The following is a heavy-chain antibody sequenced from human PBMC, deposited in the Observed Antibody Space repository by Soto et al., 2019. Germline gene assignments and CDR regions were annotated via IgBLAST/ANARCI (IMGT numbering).Heavy chain of an antibody. D-gene: IGHD6-13*01. Sequence: EASVKVSCKASGYTFTSYGISWVRQAPGQGLEWMGWISAYNGNTNYAQKLQGRVTMTTDTSTSTAYMELRSLRSDDTAVYYCARVRKQQLVREYWFDPWGQGTLVTVSS. CDR3: ARVRKQQLVREYWFDP. V-gene: IGHV1-18*01. J-gene: IGHJ5*02. CDR2: ISAYNGNT. CDR1: GYTFTSYG.